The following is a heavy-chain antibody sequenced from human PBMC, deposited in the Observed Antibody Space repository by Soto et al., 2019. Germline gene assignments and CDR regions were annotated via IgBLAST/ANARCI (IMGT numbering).Heavy chain of an antibody. Sequence: QVQLVQSGAEVKKPGASVKISCKASGYTFSSSYIHWVRQAPGQGLEWMGLINPSGFSTDYAQTFQGRVTVTRDTSTSTVYMELSSLRSEDTAVYYCASEGYTYGFSAMDVWGPGTTVAVSS. D-gene: IGHD5-18*01. V-gene: IGHV1-46*01. J-gene: IGHJ6*02. CDR2: INPSGFST. CDR1: GYTFSSSY. CDR3: ASEGYTYGFSAMDV.